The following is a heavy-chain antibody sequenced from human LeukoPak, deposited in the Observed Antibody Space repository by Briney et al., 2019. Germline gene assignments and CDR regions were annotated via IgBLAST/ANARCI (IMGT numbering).Heavy chain of an antibody. CDR3: AGVGATVVWAFDI. J-gene: IGHJ3*02. Sequence: GGSLRLSCAASGFTVSSNYMSWVRQAPGKGLEWVSVIYSGGSTYYADSVKGRFTISRDNSKNTLYLQMNSLRAEDTAVYYCAGVGATVVWAFDIWGQGTMVTVSS. CDR1: GFTVSSNY. V-gene: IGHV3-53*01. D-gene: IGHD1-26*01. CDR2: IYSGGST.